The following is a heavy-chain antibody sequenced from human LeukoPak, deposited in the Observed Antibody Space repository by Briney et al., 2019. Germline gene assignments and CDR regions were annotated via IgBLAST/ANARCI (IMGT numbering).Heavy chain of an antibody. CDR1: GGSISSTNW. D-gene: IGHD4-17*01. V-gene: IGHV4-4*02. CDR3: ARQPTSYAYYYYMDV. CDR2: ISHSGST. J-gene: IGHJ6*03. Sequence: PSGALSLTCAVSGGSISSTNWWSWVRQPPGKGLEWIGEISHSGSTNYNPSLKSRATISVDKSKNQFSLKLSSVTAADTAVYYCARQPTSYAYYYYMDVWGKGTTVTVSS.